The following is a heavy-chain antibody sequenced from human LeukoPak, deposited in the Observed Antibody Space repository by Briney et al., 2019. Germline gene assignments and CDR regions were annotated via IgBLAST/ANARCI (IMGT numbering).Heavy chain of an antibody. J-gene: IGHJ3*02. CDR2: IYYSGST. CDR3: AGTNYYDSSDAFDI. CDR1: GGSISSGGYY. Sequence: SETLSLTCTVSGGSISSGGYYWSWIRQHPGKGLEWIGYIYYSGSTYYDPSLKSRVTISVDTSKNQFSLKLSSVTAADTAVYYCAGTNYYDSSDAFDIWGQGTMVTVSS. V-gene: IGHV4-31*03. D-gene: IGHD3-22*01.